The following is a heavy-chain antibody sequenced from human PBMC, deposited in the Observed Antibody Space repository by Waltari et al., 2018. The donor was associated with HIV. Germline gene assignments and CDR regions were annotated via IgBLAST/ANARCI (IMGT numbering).Heavy chain of an antibody. CDR3: ATSRTFDY. J-gene: IGHJ4*02. V-gene: IGHV3-74*01. CDR1: GFTFSSYW. Sequence: EVQLVESGGGLVQPGGSLRLSCAASGFTFSSYWMQWVRQIPGKGLMWVARINSEWSSTSYGDSVKVRFTISRDNAKNTLYLQMNSLRAEDTAVYYCATSRTFDYWGQGTLVTVSS. CDR2: INSEWSST.